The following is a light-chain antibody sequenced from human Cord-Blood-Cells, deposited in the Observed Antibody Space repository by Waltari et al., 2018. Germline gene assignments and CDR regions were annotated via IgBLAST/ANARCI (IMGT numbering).Light chain of an antibody. V-gene: IGKV3-20*01. Sequence: EIVLTQSPGTLSLSPGDRATLSCRASQSVNSSYLAWYQQKPGQAPRPLIYDASSSATGIPDRFSASGSGTDFTCTISRREPEEFAVYYCQKYGSSPRTFGQGNKVEVK. J-gene: IGKJ1*01. CDR1: QSVNSSY. CDR3: QKYGSSPRT. CDR2: DAS.